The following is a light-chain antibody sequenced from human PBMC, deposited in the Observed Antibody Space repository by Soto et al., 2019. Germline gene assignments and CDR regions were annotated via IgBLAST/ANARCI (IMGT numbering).Light chain of an antibody. Sequence: DIVMTQSPATLSVSPGERATLSCRASQSVANNVAWYQQKPGQPPRLIIYGASTRAGGVPARFSGSGYGRQFSLTISSMQSEDFAIYHCQQHNNWPPWTFGQGTKVEV. CDR3: QQHNNWPPWT. CDR2: GAS. CDR1: QSVANN. J-gene: IGKJ1*01. V-gene: IGKV3-15*01.